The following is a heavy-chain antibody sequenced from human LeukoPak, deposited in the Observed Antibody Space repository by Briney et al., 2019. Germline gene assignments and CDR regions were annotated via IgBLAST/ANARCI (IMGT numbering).Heavy chain of an antibody. J-gene: IGHJ4*02. Sequence: GGSLRLSCAASGFRFSIYAMSWVRQAPGRGLEWVSYISSSSSYTNYADSVRGRFTISRDNAKNSLYLQMNSLRAEDTAVYYCARSRGYFDWLLSYWGQGTLVTVSS. CDR3: ARSRGYFDWLLSY. V-gene: IGHV3-11*06. CDR1: GFRFSIYA. CDR2: ISSSSSYT. D-gene: IGHD3-9*01.